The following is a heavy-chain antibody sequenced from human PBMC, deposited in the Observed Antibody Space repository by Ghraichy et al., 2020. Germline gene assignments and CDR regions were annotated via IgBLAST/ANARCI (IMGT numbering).Heavy chain of an antibody. D-gene: IGHD2-2*01. V-gene: IGHV4-34*01. J-gene: IGHJ6*02. CDR1: GGSFSGYY. CDR2: INHSGST. Sequence: SETLSLTCAVYGGSFSGYYWSWIRQPPGKGLEWIGEINHSGSTNYNPSLKSRVTISVDTSKNQFSLKLSSVTAADTAVYYCASGLVGYCSSTSCYARKELYYYYYYGMDVWGQGTTVTVSS. CDR3: ASGLVGYCSSTSCYARKELYYYYYYGMDV.